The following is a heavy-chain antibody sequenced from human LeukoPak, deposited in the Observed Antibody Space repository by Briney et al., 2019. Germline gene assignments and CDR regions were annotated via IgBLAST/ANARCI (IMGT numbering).Heavy chain of an antibody. V-gene: IGHV5-51*01. CDR2: IYPGDSDT. D-gene: IGHD6-13*01. J-gene: IGHJ5*02. Sequence: GESLKISCKASGDSFTSYWIGWVRQMPGKGLEWMGIIYPGDSDTRYSPSFQDQVTISVDKSITTAYMESYGLAGMYTYIDCCARPDLVCEFDPWGQGTMVTVSS. CDR1: GDSFTSYW. CDR3: ARPDLVCEFDP.